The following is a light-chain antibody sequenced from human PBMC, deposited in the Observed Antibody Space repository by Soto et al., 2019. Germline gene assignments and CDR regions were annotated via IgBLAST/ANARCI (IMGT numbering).Light chain of an antibody. V-gene: IGKV1-5*01. Sequence: DIQMTQSPSTLSASVGERVTITCRASQSISSWLAWYQQKPWKAPKLLIYDASSLESGFPSRFSGSGSGTEFTLTISSLQPDDFATYYCQQYNSYSLFGQGTKVDIK. J-gene: IGKJ1*01. CDR2: DAS. CDR1: QSISSW. CDR3: QQYNSYSL.